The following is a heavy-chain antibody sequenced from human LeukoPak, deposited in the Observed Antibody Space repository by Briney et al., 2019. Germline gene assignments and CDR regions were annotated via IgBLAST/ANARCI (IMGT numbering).Heavy chain of an antibody. D-gene: IGHD3-22*01. CDR1: GGSISSSNW. Sequence: NPSGTLSLTCAVSGGSISSSNWWSWVRQPPGKGLEWIGEIYHSGSTNYNPSLKSRVTISVDTSKNQFSLKLSSVTAADTAVYYCAREQTQYDSSGSLPYWYYYYMDVWGKGTTVTVSS. CDR2: IYHSGST. CDR3: AREQTQYDSSGSLPYWYYYYMDV. J-gene: IGHJ6*03. V-gene: IGHV4-4*02.